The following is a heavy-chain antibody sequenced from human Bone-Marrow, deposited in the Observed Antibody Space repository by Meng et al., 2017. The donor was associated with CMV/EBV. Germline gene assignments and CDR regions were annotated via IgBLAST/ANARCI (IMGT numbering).Heavy chain of an antibody. CDR3: AKSTTHYGGNSYFDY. V-gene: IGHV3-30*02. CDR1: GFTFSNYG. CDR2: IRYDGSNK. Sequence: GGSLRLSCAASGFTFSNYGMHWVRQAPGKGLEWVAFIRYDGSNKYYADSVKGRFAISRVNSKNTLYLQMNSLRAEDTALYYCAKSTTHYGGNSYFDYWGQGTLVTVSS. J-gene: IGHJ4*02. D-gene: IGHD4-23*01.